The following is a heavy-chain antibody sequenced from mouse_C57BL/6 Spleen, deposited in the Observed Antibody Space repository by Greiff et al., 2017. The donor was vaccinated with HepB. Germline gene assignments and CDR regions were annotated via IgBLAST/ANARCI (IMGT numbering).Heavy chain of an antibody. CDR2: ISNGGGST. CDR1: GFTFSDYY. CDR3: ARQGGDLYYFDY. J-gene: IGHJ2*01. V-gene: IGHV5-12*01. D-gene: IGHD3-3*01. Sequence: EVKLVESGGGLVQPGGSLKLSCAASGFTFSDYYMYWVRQTPEKRLEWVAYISNGGGSTYYPDTIKGRFTISRDNAKNTLYLQLSRRKSEDTAMYYCARQGGDLYYFDYWGQGTTLTVSS.